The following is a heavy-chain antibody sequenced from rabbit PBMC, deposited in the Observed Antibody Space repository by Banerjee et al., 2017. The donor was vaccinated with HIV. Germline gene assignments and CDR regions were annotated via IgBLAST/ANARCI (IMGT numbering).Heavy chain of an antibody. Sequence: QSLEESGGDLVKPGASLTLTCTASGFSFSSSLHMCWVRQAPGKGLEWIACINGGSSGSTWYASWAKGRFTISKTSSTTVTLQMTSLTAADTATYFCARHPGSSANFWGQGTLVTVS. D-gene: IGHD1-1*01. CDR3: ARHPGSSANF. CDR1: GFSFSSSLH. V-gene: IGHV1S40*01. CDR2: INGGSSGST. J-gene: IGHJ4*01.